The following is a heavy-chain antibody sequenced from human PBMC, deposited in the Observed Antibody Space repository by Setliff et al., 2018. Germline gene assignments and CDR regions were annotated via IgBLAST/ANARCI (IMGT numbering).Heavy chain of an antibody. Sequence: ASVKVSCKASGYTFTSYGTSWVRQAPGQGLEWMGWISAYNGNTNYAQKLQGRVTMTTDTSMSTAYMELRSLRSDDTAVYYCARVGSSSWLHPDVYYYYGMDVWGQGTTVTV. CDR1: GYTFTSYG. CDR3: ARVGSSSWLHPDVYYYYGMDV. J-gene: IGHJ6*02. D-gene: IGHD6-13*01. V-gene: IGHV1-18*01. CDR2: ISAYNGNT.